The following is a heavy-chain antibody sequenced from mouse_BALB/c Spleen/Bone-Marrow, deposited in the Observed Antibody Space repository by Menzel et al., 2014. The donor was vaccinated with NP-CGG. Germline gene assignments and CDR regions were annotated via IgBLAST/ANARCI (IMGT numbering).Heavy chain of an antibody. CDR3: ASRYDTMDY. J-gene: IGHJ4*01. CDR2: ILPGSGSI. Sequence: VQGVESGAELMKPGASVKISCKATGYTFSSYWIEWVKQRPGHGLEWIGEILPGSGSIKYNEKFKGKATFTADTSTNTAYMQLSSLTSEDSAVYYGASRYDTMDYWGQGTSVTVSS. CDR1: GYTFSSYW. V-gene: IGHV1-9*01.